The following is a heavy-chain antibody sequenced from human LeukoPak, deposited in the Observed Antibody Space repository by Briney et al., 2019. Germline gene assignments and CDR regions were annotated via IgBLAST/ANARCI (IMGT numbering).Heavy chain of an antibody. CDR2: IYSGGST. D-gene: IGHD3-3*02. J-gene: IGHJ4*02. V-gene: IGHV3-53*01. CDR3: ATRSLISPY. CDR1: GFTFSNYA. Sequence: GGSLRLSCAASGFTFSNYAMSWVRQAPGKGLEWVSCIYSGGSTDYADSVKGRFTISRDNSRNTLYLQMNSLRAEDTAVYYCATRSLISPYWGQGTLVTVSS.